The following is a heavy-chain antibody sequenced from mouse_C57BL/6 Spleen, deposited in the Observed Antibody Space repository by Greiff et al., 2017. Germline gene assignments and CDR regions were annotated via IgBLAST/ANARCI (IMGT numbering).Heavy chain of an antibody. D-gene: IGHD3-2*02. CDR3: ARGAQAADD. CDR2: IDPSDSYT. J-gene: IGHJ2*01. Sequence: VQLQQPGAELVMPGASVKLSCKASGYTFTSYWMHWVKQRPGQGLEWIGEIDPSDSYTNYNQKFKGKSTLTVDKSSRTAYMQLSSLTSEDSAVYYCARGAQAADDWGQGTTLTVSS. V-gene: IGHV1-69*01. CDR1: GYTFTSYW.